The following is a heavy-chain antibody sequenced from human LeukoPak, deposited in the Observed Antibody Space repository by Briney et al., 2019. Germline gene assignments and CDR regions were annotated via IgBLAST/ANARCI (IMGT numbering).Heavy chain of an antibody. Sequence: SETLSLTCAVYGGSFSGYYWSWIRHPPGKGLEWIGHIYFSGNTKYNPSLKSRVTISVDTSKNQFSLKLSSVTAADTAVFYCARGRAYYDSTGYYYWGQGALVTVSS. V-gene: IGHV4-59*01. CDR3: ARGRAYYDSTGYYY. CDR2: IYFSGNT. CDR1: GGSFSGYY. J-gene: IGHJ4*02. D-gene: IGHD3-22*01.